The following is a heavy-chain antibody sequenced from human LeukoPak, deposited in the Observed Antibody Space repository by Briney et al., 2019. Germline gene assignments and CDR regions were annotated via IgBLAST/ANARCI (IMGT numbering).Heavy chain of an antibody. V-gene: IGHV3-30*04. CDR3: ARDRSNSWSKDY. J-gene: IGHJ4*02. CDR1: GFTFSSYA. D-gene: IGHD6-13*01. CDR2: ISYDGSNK. Sequence: PGGSLRLSCAASGFTFSSYAMHWVRQAPGKGLEWVAVISYDGSNKYYADSVKGRFTISRDNAKNSLYLQMNSLRADDTAVYYCARDRSNSWSKDYWGQGTLVTVSS.